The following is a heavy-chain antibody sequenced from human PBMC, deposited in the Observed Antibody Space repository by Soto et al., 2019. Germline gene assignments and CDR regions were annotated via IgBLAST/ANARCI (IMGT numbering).Heavy chain of an antibody. D-gene: IGHD3-3*01. Sequence: ASVKVSCKASGYTFTTYGMHWVRQAPGQRLEWMGWVNTGNGNTAYSQKFQGRVTITRDTSASTGYMEVSSLSSEDMAVYYCAVGPASGEFGYWGQGTLVTVSS. CDR1: GYTFTTYG. V-gene: IGHV1-3*04. CDR2: VNTGNGNT. CDR3: AVGPASGEFGY. J-gene: IGHJ4*02.